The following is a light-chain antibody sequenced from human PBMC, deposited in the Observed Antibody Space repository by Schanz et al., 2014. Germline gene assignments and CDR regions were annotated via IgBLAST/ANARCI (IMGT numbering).Light chain of an antibody. J-gene: IGKJ1*01. Sequence: EIVMTQSPATLSVSPGERATLSCRASQSVSSELAWFQQKPGQAPRLVISGASTRATGIPARFSGSGSGTEFTLTISSLQSEDFAVYYCQQYNNWPRTFGQGTKVEIK. CDR3: QQYNNWPRT. CDR1: QSVSSE. V-gene: IGKV3-15*01. CDR2: GAS.